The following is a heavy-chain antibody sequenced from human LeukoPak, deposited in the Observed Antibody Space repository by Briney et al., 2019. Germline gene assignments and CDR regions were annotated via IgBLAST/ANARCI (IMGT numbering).Heavy chain of an antibody. CDR1: GYTFTSYA. V-gene: IGHV1-3*01. Sequence: ASVKVSCKASGYTFTSYAMHWVRQAPGQRLEWMGWINAGNGNTKYSQKFQGRVTITRDTSASTAYMELSSLRSEDTAVYYCARDPAYCSCTSCYTEFDYWGQGTLVTVSS. CDR3: ARDPAYCSCTSCYTEFDY. J-gene: IGHJ4*02. D-gene: IGHD2-2*02. CDR2: INAGNGNT.